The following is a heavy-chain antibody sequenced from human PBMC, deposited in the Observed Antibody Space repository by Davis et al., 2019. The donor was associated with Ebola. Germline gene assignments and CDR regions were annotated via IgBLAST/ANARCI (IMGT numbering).Heavy chain of an antibody. CDR2: IDGGSGNR. CDR3: ARGALYYDILTGEGWFDP. V-gene: IGHV1-3*01. CDR1: GYNFPSYA. J-gene: IGHJ5*02. D-gene: IGHD3-9*01. Sequence: ASVKVSCKASGYNFPSYAIHWVRQAPGQRLQWMGWIDGGSGNRKYSPHFQGRVTITRNTSISTAYMELSSLRSEDTAVYYCARGALYYDILTGEGWFDPWGQGTLVTVSS.